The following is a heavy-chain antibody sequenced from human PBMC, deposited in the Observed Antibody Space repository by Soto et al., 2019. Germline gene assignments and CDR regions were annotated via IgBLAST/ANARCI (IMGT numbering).Heavy chain of an antibody. J-gene: IGHJ4*02. CDR1: RFSLSTGGVG. Sequence: SGPTLVNPTQTLTLTCTFSRFSLSTGGVGVGWIRQPPGKALEWLALVYWDDDKRYSPSLKSRLTIIKDTSKNQVVLTMTNMDYVETATYYCARAQWFGDPFDYWGQGALVTVSS. CDR3: ARAQWFGDPFDY. D-gene: IGHD3-10*01. V-gene: IGHV2-5*02. CDR2: VYWDDDK.